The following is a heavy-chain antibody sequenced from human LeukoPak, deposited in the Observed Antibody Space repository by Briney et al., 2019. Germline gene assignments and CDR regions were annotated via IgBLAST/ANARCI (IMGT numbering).Heavy chain of an antibody. CDR3: ARETWFGELWLLDY. J-gene: IGHJ4*02. CDR1: GGSISSYY. CDR2: IYYSGST. D-gene: IGHD3-10*01. V-gene: IGHV4-59*01. Sequence: LETLSLTCTVSGGSISSYYWSWIRQPPGKGLEWMGYIYYSGSTNYNPSLKSRVTISVDTSKNQFSLKLSSVTAADTAVYYCARETWFGELWLLDYWGQGTLVTVSS.